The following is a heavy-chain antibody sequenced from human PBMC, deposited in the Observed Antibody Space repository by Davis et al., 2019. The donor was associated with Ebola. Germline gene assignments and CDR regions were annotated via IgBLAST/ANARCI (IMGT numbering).Heavy chain of an antibody. CDR3: ANPDYGGSYFDY. J-gene: IGHJ4*02. CDR2: ISSSSSYI. Sequence: GESLKISCAASGFTVSSNYMSWVRQAPGKGLEWVSSISSSSSYIYYADSVKGRFTISRDNSKNTLYLQMNSLRAEDTAVYYCANPDYGGSYFDYWGQGTLVTVSS. V-gene: IGHV3-21*04. D-gene: IGHD4-23*01. CDR1: GFTVSSNY.